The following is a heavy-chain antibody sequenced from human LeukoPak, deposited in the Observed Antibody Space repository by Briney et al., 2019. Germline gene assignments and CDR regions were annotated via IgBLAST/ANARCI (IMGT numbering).Heavy chain of an antibody. V-gene: IGHV3-33*08. Sequence: GGSLRLSCAASGFTFSSYWMNWARQAPGKGLEWVAVIWYDGSNKYYADSVKGRFTISRDNSKNTLYLQMNSLRAEDTAVYYCARDVGESDYWGQGTLVTVSS. CDR3: ARDVGESDY. CDR2: IWYDGSNK. J-gene: IGHJ4*02. CDR1: GFTFSSYW. D-gene: IGHD3-16*01.